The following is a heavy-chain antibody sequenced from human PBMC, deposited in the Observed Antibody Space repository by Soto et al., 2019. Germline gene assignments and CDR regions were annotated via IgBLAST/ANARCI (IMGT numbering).Heavy chain of an antibody. CDR1: GGTFSSYA. V-gene: IGHV1-69*06. J-gene: IGHJ4*02. D-gene: IGHD3-22*01. Sequence: QVQLVQSGAEVKKPGSSVKVSCKASGGTFSSYAISWVRQAPGQGLEWMGGIIPIFGTANYAQKFQGRVTITADKSTSTAYMELSSLRSEDTAAYYCARERDYYDSSGYSPVFDYWGQGTLVTVSS. CDR3: ARERDYYDSSGYSPVFDY. CDR2: IIPIFGTA.